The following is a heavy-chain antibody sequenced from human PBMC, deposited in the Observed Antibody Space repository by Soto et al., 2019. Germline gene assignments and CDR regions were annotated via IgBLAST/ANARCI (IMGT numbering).Heavy chain of an antibody. Sequence: KASETLSLTCTVSGGSISTYYWSWIRQPPGKGLEWIGYIYYSGSTSYNPSLKSRVTISVDTSKNQFSLKLRSVTAADTAVYYCASDRSSAWDQGYGMDVWGQGTTVTVSS. CDR3: ASDRSSAWDQGYGMDV. CDR1: GGSISTYY. J-gene: IGHJ6*02. V-gene: IGHV4-59*01. CDR2: IYYSGST. D-gene: IGHD6-19*01.